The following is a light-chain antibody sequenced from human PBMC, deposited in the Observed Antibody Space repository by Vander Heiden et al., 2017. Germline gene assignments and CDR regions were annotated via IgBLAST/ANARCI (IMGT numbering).Light chain of an antibody. CDR3: SSSTGSSTPFV. Sequence: QSALTQPASASGSPGQSITISCTGTSSDIGGYNYVSWYQQHPGKAPKLMIYDVSNRPSGVSNRFSGSKSGNTASLTISGLQAEDEADYYCSSSTGSSTPFVFGGGTKVTVL. J-gene: IGLJ1*01. V-gene: IGLV2-14*03. CDR2: DVS. CDR1: SSDIGGYNY.